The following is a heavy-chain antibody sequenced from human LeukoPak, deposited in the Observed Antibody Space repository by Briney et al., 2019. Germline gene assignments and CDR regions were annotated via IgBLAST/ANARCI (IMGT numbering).Heavy chain of an antibody. V-gene: IGHV4-38-2*02. CDR3: ARMPRGNHSSPDPPFDY. CDR2: IYHSGST. D-gene: IGHD6-13*01. CDR1: GYSISSGYY. J-gene: IGHJ4*02. Sequence: PSETLSLTCTVSGYSISSGYYWGWIRQPPGKGLEWIGSIYHSGSTYYNPSLKSRVTISADTSKNQFSLKLSSVTAADTAVYYCARMPRGNHSSPDPPFDYWGQGTLVTVSS.